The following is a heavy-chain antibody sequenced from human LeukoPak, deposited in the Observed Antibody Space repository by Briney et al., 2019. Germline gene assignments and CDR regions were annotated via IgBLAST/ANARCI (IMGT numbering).Heavy chain of an antibody. J-gene: IGHJ4*02. V-gene: IGHV4-31*03. D-gene: IGHD6-13*01. CDR3: ARGVIAAAEAGY. CDR2: IYYSGST. CDR1: GGSISSGGYY. Sequence: SQTLSLTCTVSGGSISSGGYYWSWIRQRPGKGLEWIGYIYYSGSTYYNPSLKSRVTISLDTSKNQFSLKLSSVTAADTAVYYCARGVIAAAEAGYWGQGTLVTVSS.